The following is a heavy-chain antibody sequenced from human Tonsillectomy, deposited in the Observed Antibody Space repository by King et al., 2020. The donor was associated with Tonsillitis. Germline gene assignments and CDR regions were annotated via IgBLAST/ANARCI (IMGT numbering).Heavy chain of an antibody. J-gene: IGHJ6*02. V-gene: IGHV3-23*04. CDR3: AKGENYAPYYYYGMDV. CDR2: ISGSGGST. CDR1: GFTFSSYA. Sequence: VQLVESGGGLVQPGGSLRLSCAASGFTFSSYAMSWVRQAPGKGLEWVSAISGSGGSTYYADSVKGRFTISRDNSKNTLYLQMNSLRAEDTAVYYCAKGENYAPYYYYGMDVWGQGTTVNVSS. D-gene: IGHD1-7*01.